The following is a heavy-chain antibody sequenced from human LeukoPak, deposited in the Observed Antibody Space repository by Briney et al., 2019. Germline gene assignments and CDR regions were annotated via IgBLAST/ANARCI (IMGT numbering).Heavy chain of an antibody. CDR1: GYTFTSYG. V-gene: IGHV1-18*01. D-gene: IGHD5-18*01. Sequence: ASVKVSCKASGYTFTSYGISWVRQAPGQGLEWMRWISAYNGNTNYAQKLQGRVTMTTDTSTSTAYMELRSLRSDDTAVYYCAREGIQSTTTDYYYYYMDVWGKGTTVTVSS. CDR2: ISAYNGNT. CDR3: AREGIQSTTTDYYYYYMDV. J-gene: IGHJ6*03.